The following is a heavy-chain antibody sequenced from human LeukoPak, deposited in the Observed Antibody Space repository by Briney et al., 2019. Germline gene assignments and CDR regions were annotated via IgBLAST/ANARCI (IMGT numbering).Heavy chain of an antibody. CDR2: INPNSGGT. CDR1: GYTFTGYY. D-gene: IGHD2-2*01. V-gene: IGHV1-2*06. J-gene: IGHJ6*02. Sequence: ASVKVSCKASGYTFTGYYMHWVRQAPGQGLEWMGRINPNSGGTNYAQKFQGRVTMTRDTSISTAYMELSRLSYDDTAVYHCARAQYCSSTSCGVDVWGQGTTVTVSS. CDR3: ARAQYCSSTSCGVDV.